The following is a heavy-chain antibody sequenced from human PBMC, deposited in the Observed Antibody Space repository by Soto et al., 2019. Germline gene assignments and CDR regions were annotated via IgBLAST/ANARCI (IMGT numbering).Heavy chain of an antibody. CDR3: ARGRVVPFDI. CDR1: GGSISSGGYY. V-gene: IGHV4-31*03. J-gene: IGHJ3*02. D-gene: IGHD2-2*01. CDR2: IYYSGGN. Sequence: QVQLQESGPGLVKPSQTLSLTCTVSGGSISSGGYYWSWIRQHPGKGLEWIGYIYYSGGNYYNPPLXSXVXIXXETSKNQFSLKLSSVTAADTAVYYCARGRVVPFDIWGQGTMVTVSS.